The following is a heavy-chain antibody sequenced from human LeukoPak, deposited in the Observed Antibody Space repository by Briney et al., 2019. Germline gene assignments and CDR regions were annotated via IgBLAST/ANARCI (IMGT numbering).Heavy chain of an antibody. V-gene: IGHV3-30*02. J-gene: IGHJ4*02. CDR1: GFTFRTYG. D-gene: IGHD6-13*01. CDR2: IRNDGTIQ. Sequence: GGSLRLSCAASGFTFRTYGMHWVRQAPGKGLEWVAFIRNDGTIQYYADSVKGRFTLSRDNSKNTLYLQMNSLRPEDTAVYFCAKTGSGSWGYFDYWGQGTLVTVSS. CDR3: AKTGSGSWGYFDY.